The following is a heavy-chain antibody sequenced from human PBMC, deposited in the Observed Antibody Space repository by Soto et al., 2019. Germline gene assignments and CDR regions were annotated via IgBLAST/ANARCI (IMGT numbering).Heavy chain of an antibody. V-gene: IGHV3-23*01. CDR1: GFTFSSYA. J-gene: IGHJ4*02. CDR2: ISGSGGTT. D-gene: IGHD6-13*01. CDR3: AKDNPYSSSWYASDY. Sequence: GGSLRLSCAASGFTFSSYAMSWVRQAPGKGLEWVSEISGSGGTTYYADSVKGRFTISRDNSKNTLYLQMNSLRAEDTAVYYCAKDNPYSSSWYASDYWGQGTLVTVSS.